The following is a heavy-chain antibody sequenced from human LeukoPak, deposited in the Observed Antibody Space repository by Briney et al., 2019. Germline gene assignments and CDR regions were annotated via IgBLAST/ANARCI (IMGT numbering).Heavy chain of an antibody. V-gene: IGHV3-74*01. CDR1: GTYW. CDR3: VTFYETY. Sequence: GGSLRLSCAAPGTYWMHLVRQAPGKGLVWVSHINSDGSWAGYADSVKGRFTISKDNAKNTVSLQMNNLRAEDTAVYYCVTFYETYWGRGTLVTVSS. D-gene: IGHD2/OR15-2a*01. CDR2: INSDGSWA. J-gene: IGHJ4*02.